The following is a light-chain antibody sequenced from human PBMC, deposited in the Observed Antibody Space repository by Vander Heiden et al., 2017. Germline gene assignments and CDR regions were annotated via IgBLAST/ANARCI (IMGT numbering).Light chain of an antibody. CDR2: AAS. CDR1: QGISSY. J-gene: IGKJ2*01. CDR3: QQLNSYSYT. Sequence: DIQLTQSPSFLSASVGDRVTITCRASQGISSYLAWYQQKPGKAPKLLIYAASTLQSGVPSRFSGSGPGTEFTLRISSLQPEDFATYYCQQLNSYSYTFGQGTKLEIK. V-gene: IGKV1-9*01.